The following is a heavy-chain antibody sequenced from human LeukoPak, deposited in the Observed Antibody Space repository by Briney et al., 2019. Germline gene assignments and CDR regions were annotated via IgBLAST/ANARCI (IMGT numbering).Heavy chain of an antibody. CDR3: ARDGYSGNDGL. V-gene: IGHV4-59*01. Sequence: SETLSLTCTVSGGSISSYYWSWIRQPPGKGLEWIGYIYHSGSTKYNPSLKSRVTISVDTSKNQFSLKLSSVTAADTAVYYCARDGYSGNDGLWGQGTLVTVSS. J-gene: IGHJ4*02. CDR1: GGSISSYY. CDR2: IYHSGST. D-gene: IGHD5-12*01.